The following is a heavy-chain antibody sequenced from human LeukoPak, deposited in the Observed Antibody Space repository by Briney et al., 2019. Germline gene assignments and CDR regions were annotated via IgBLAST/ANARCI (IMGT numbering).Heavy chain of an antibody. CDR1: GGSISSRGKY. V-gene: IGHV4-39*01. CDR3: ARGAEYSYGLYYFDY. D-gene: IGHD5-18*01. J-gene: IGHJ4*02. Sequence: SETLSLTFTVSGGSISSRGKYGGWLRPPPGKGLEWRGSMFYSGTTYYNPSLKSLVTIFVDTTKNQFSLKQSSVTAADTAVYYCARGAEYSYGLYYFDYWGQGTLVTVSS. CDR2: MFYSGTT.